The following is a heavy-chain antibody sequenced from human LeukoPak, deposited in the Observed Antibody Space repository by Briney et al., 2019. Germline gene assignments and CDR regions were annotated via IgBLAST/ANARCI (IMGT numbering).Heavy chain of an antibody. D-gene: IGHD2-2*01. Sequence: GGSLRLSCAASGSTFSSYGMHWVRQAPGKGLEWVAFIRYDGSNKYYADSVKGRFTISRDNSKNTLYLQMNSLRAEDTAVYYCAKDRVGYFDYWGQGTLVTVSS. V-gene: IGHV3-30*02. CDR3: AKDRVGYFDY. J-gene: IGHJ4*02. CDR2: IRYDGSNK. CDR1: GSTFSSYG.